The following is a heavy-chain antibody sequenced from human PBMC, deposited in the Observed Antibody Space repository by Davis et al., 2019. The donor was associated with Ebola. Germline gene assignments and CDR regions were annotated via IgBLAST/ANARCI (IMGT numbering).Heavy chain of an antibody. CDR3: ARGTDGYNPGGYFDS. CDR1: GYTFTTYW. J-gene: IGHJ4*02. Sequence: GESLKISCKGSGYTFTTYWIVWVRQMPGKGLECMGIIFPGDSDTRYSPSFQGQVTISADKSFSTAYLQWSSLKASDTAMYYCARGTDGYNPGGYFDSWGQGTLVTVSS. V-gene: IGHV5-51*01. CDR2: IFPGDSDT. D-gene: IGHD5-24*01.